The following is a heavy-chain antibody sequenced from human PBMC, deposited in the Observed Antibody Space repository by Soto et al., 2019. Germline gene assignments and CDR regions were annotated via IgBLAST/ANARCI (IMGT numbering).Heavy chain of an antibody. V-gene: IGHV3-7*01. J-gene: IGHJ4*02. D-gene: IGHD4-4*01. Sequence: AGGSLRLSCAASGFTFSNYWMSWVRQAPGKGLEWVANIKEDGSEKYYVDSVKGRFTISRDNAKNSLYLQMSRLRPDDTAVYYCTRGHPSIYNYWGQGTPVTVSS. CDR1: GFTFSNYW. CDR2: IKEDGSEK. CDR3: TRGHPSIYNY.